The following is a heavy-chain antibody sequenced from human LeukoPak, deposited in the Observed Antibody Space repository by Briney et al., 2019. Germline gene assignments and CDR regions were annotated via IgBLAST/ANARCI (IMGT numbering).Heavy chain of an antibody. J-gene: IGHJ4*02. V-gene: IGHV1-2*06. D-gene: IGHD1-7*01. Sequence: GASVKVSCKASGYTFTGYYMHWVRQAPGQGLEWMGRINPNSGGTNYAQKFQGRVTMTRDTSISTAYMELSRLRSDDTAVYYCARGRRWNYRSQYYFDYWGQGTLVTVSS. CDR3: ARGRRWNYRSQYYFDY. CDR2: INPNSGGT. CDR1: GYTFTGYY.